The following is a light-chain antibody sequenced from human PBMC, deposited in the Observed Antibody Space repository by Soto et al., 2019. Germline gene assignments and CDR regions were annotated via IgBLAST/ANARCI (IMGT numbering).Light chain of an antibody. Sequence: EIVLTQSPGTLSFSPGESAILSCRASQRGNSKYLAWYQQKPGQAPRLLIYGASSRATGVPNRFSGSGSGTDFTLTISSLEPEDFAVYYCQQYGSSRWTFGQGTKVEIK. CDR2: GAS. J-gene: IGKJ1*01. V-gene: IGKV3-20*01. CDR3: QQYGSSRWT. CDR1: QRGNSKY.